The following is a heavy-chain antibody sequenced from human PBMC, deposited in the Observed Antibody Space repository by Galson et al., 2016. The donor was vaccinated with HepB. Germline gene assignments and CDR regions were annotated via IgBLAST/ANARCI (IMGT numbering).Heavy chain of an antibody. CDR2: INHSGST. V-gene: IGHV4-34*01. Sequence: ETLSLTCGVDGGSFNDHYWSWIRQPPGKGLEWIGEINHSGSTNYNPSLKSRVTISVDTSKNQFSLNLSSVTAADTAVYYCARASTPIRTRFDPWGQGTLVTVSS. CDR1: GGSFNDHY. D-gene: IGHD2-2*01. J-gene: IGHJ5*02. CDR3: ARASTPIRTRFDP.